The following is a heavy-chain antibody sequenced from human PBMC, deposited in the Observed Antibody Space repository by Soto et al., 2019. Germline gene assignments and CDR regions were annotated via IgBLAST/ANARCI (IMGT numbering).Heavy chain of an antibody. V-gene: IGHV3-15*01. CDR3: PPGFGYSSSSNYAFDI. D-gene: IGHD6-6*01. J-gene: IGHJ3*02. CDR1: GFTFSNAW. CDR2: IKSKTDGGTT. Sequence: PGGSLRLSCAASGFTFSNAWMSWVRQAPGKGLEWVGRIKSKTDGGTTDYAAPVKGRFTISRDDSKNTLYLQMNSLKTEDTAVYYCPPGFGYSSSSNYAFDIWGQGKMVTVSS.